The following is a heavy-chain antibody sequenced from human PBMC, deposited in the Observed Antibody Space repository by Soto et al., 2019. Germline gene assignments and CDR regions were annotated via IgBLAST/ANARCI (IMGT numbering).Heavy chain of an antibody. J-gene: IGHJ5*02. V-gene: IGHV3-33*01. Sequence: QVQLVESGGGVVQPGRSLRLSCAASGLTFNSYGMHWVRQAPGKGLEWVAAIWYDGSNKYYADSVKGRFTISRDNSKNPLFLEMNGRRAEETAGYYWARESVGGFAPWGQGPLVTVP. CDR1: GLTFNSYG. CDR2: IWYDGSNK. CDR3: ARESVGGFAP.